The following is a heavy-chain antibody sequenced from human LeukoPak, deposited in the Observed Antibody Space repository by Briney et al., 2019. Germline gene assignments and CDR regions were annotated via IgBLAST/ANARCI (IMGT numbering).Heavy chain of an antibody. Sequence: GESLKISCKGSGYSLTSYWIGWVRQMPGKGLEWMGIIYPGDSDTRYSPSFQGQVTISADKSISTAYLQWSSLKASDTAMYYCARHGTYCSGGSCYPNHMDVWGKGTTVTISS. J-gene: IGHJ6*03. CDR3: ARHGTYCSGGSCYPNHMDV. CDR2: IYPGDSDT. D-gene: IGHD2-15*01. V-gene: IGHV5-51*01. CDR1: GYSLTSYW.